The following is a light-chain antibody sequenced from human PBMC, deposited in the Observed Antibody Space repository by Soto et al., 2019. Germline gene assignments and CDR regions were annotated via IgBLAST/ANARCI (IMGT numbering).Light chain of an antibody. CDR1: QSLLANCNNKNC. J-gene: IGKJ2*01. CDR2: WAS. Sequence: DIVMTQSPDSLAVSLGERATINCKSSQSLLANCNNKNCLAWYQHKPGQPPKMLILWASTRESGVPDRFSGSGSGTDFTLTISSLQAEDAAVYYCQQYYSTPYTFGQGTTLAIK. CDR3: QQYYSTPYT. V-gene: IGKV4-1*01.